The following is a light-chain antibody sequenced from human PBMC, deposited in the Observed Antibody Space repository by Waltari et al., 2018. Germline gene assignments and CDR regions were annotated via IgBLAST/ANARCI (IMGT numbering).Light chain of an antibody. CDR1: SRNAGVYNY. V-gene: IGLV2-14*03. CDR3: NSYTVRCTCV. J-gene: IGLJ3*02. Sequence: QSALIQYASVSGAPGQSITSSCTGTSRNAGVYNYVSWYKHHPGKAPELMIYDVREGPSGVSRRLPCSTSGTTASLSISGLQADDEAVYYCNSYTVRCTCVFDGGTKLAVL. CDR2: DVR.